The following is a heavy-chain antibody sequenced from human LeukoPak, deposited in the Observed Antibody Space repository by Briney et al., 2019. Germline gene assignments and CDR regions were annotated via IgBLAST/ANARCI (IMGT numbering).Heavy chain of an antibody. CDR3: ARDNYYDSSGYYSGWFDP. Sequence: ASVKVSCKASGYTFTGYYMHWVRQAPGQGLEWMGWINPNSGGTNYAQKFQGRVTMTRDTSISTAYMELSRLRSDDTAVYYCARDNYYDSSGYYSGWFDPWGQGTLVTVSS. J-gene: IGHJ5*02. CDR2: INPNSGGT. CDR1: GYTFTGYY. V-gene: IGHV1-2*02. D-gene: IGHD3-22*01.